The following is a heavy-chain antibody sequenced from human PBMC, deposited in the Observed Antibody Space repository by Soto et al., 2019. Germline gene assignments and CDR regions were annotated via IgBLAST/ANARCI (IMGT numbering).Heavy chain of an antibody. CDR3: ARDPHCSGGTCYYFDY. CDR2: IYSGGST. J-gene: IGHJ4*02. V-gene: IGHV3-66*01. D-gene: IGHD2-15*01. CDR1: GFTVSSNY. Sequence: GGSLRLSCAASGFTVSSNYMSWVRQAPGKGLEWVSVIYSGGSTYYADSVKGRFTISRDNSKNTLYLQMNSLRAEDTAVYYCARDPHCSGGTCYYFDYWGQGTLVTVSS.